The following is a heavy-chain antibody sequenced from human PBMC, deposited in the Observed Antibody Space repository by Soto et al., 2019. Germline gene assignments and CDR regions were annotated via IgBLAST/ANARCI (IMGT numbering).Heavy chain of an antibody. D-gene: IGHD3-10*01. J-gene: IGHJ6*02. V-gene: IGHV1-2*02. Sequence: ASVKVSFKASGYTFTGYYMHWVRQAPGQGLEWMGWINPNSGGTNYAQKFQGRVTMTRDTSISTAYMELSRLRSDDTAVYYCARVVYGSRLGNYYYGMDVWGQGTTVTVSS. CDR3: ARVVYGSRLGNYYYGMDV. CDR2: INPNSGGT. CDR1: GYTFTGYY.